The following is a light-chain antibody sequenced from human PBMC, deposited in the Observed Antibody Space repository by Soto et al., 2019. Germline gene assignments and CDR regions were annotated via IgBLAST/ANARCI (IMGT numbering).Light chain of an antibody. J-gene: IGLJ1*01. Sequence: QSALTQPASVSGSPGQSITISCTGTSSDVGSYTLVSWYQQNPGKAPKLIIYEGTKRPSGVPDRFSGSKSGNTASLTVSGLQAEDEADYYCSSYAGSNNFVFGTGTKLTVL. CDR1: SSDVGSYTL. CDR2: EGT. V-gene: IGLV2-8*01. CDR3: SSYAGSNNFV.